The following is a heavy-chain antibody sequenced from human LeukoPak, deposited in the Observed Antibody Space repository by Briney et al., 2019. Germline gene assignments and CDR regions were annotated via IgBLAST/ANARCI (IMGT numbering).Heavy chain of an antibody. D-gene: IGHD3-10*01. CDR3: ARATLWFGELVLDY. J-gene: IGHJ4*02. CDR2: IYTSGST. Sequence: TSETLSLTCTVSGGSISSYYWSWIRQPAGKGLEWIGRIYTSGSTNYNPSLKSRVTMSVDTSKNQFSLKLSSVTAADTAVYYCARATLWFGELVLDYWGQGTLVTVSS. V-gene: IGHV4-4*07. CDR1: GGSISSYY.